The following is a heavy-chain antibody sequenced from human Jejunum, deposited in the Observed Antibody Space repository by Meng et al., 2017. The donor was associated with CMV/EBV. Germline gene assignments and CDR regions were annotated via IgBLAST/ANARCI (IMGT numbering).Heavy chain of an antibody. CDR2: VNPGNGNT. Sequence: QVQLVQSGAEVKKPGASVNISCKASGYSFTNSLLFWVRQAPGQRLEWMGWVNPGNGNTKYSQKFQERVTITRGTSATTAYLALGSLRSEDTAVYYCARQRSGDSSAYPPFAYWGQGTLVTVSS. D-gene: IGHD3-22*01. V-gene: IGHV1-3*01. CDR3: ARQRSGDSSAYPPFAY. J-gene: IGHJ4*02. CDR1: GYSFTNSL.